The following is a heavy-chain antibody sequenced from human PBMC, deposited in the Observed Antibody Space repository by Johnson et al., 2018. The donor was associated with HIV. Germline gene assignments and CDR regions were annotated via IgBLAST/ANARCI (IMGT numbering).Heavy chain of an antibody. CDR3: AKVRGWSDDTFDI. J-gene: IGHJ3*02. Sequence: VQLVESGGGVVQPGGSLRLSCAASGFTFSSYGMHWVRQAPGKGLEWVAFIRYDGSNKYYADSVKGRFTIPRDNSKNTLYPQMNSLRAEDTAVYYCAKVRGWSDDTFDIWGQGTMVTVSS. CDR2: IRYDGSNK. D-gene: IGHD5-12*01. V-gene: IGHV3-30*02. CDR1: GFTFSSYG.